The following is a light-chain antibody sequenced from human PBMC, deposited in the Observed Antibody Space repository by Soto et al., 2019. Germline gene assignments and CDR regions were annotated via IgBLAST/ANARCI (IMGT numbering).Light chain of an antibody. J-gene: IGKJ5*01. Sequence: EMVMTQSPVARSGSPGGRATLSCRASQTVSSNLAWYQHKPGQAPRLLIYGASTRATDFPARFSGSGSGTDFTLTISRLEPEDFAVYYCQQWITFGQGTRLEIK. CDR1: QTVSSN. CDR2: GAS. CDR3: QQWIT. V-gene: IGKV3-15*01.